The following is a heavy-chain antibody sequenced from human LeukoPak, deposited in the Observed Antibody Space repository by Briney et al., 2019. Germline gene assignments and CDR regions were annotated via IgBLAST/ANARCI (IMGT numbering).Heavy chain of an antibody. Sequence: KSGGSLRLSCAASGFTFSDYYMGWIRQAPGKGLEWVSYISSSGSTIYYADSVKGRFTISRDNAKNSLYLQMNSLRAEDTAVYYCARENWGLWFGELLSRDDAFDIWGQGTMVTVSS. V-gene: IGHV3-11*04. J-gene: IGHJ3*02. CDR3: ARENWGLWFGELLSRDDAFDI. CDR1: GFTFSDYY. CDR2: ISSSGSTI. D-gene: IGHD3-10*01.